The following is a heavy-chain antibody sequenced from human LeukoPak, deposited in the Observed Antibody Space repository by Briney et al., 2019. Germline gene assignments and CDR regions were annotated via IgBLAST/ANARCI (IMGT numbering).Heavy chain of an antibody. J-gene: IGHJ4*02. CDR1: GFPFSSYA. Sequence: GGSLRLSCAASGFPFSSYAMSWVRQAPGKGLEWVSAISGSGGTTYFADSVKGRFTISRDNSKNTLYLQMNTLRAEDTAVYYCAKGVYYYDSGAYYYTYYFDYWGQGTPVTVSS. CDR3: AKGVYYYDSGAYYYTYYFDY. CDR2: ISGSGGTT. D-gene: IGHD3-22*01. V-gene: IGHV3-23*01.